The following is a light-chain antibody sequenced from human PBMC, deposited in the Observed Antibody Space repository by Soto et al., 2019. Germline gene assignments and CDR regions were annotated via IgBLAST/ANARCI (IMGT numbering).Light chain of an antibody. CDR1: QSIESW. Sequence: DIQMTQSPSTMSASVGDRVTITCRASQSIESWLAGYQQKPGKAPKSLMYKASNLESGVPSRFSGSGSETEFTLTISSLQPDDFATYYCQHYKSYPWTVGQGTKGEFK. J-gene: IGKJ1*01. V-gene: IGKV1-5*03. CDR2: KAS. CDR3: QHYKSYPWT.